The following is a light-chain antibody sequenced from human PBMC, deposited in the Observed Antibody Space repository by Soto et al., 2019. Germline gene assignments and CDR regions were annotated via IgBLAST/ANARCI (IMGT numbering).Light chain of an antibody. J-gene: IGKJ1*01. V-gene: IGKV3-20*01. CDR3: QQYGTSPRT. CDR2: GAS. CDR1: QSVSSNT. Sequence: DIVLTQSPGTLSLSPGERATLSCRASQSVSSNTLAWYQQIPGQAPRLLIYGASTRATGIPDRFSGSGSGTDFTLIISRLEPEDFGVYYCQQYGTSPRTFGQGTRVEIK.